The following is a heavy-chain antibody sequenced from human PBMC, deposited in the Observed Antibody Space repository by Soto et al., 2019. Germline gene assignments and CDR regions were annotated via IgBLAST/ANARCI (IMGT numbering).Heavy chain of an antibody. CDR1: RGSVSGYY. J-gene: IGHJ4*02. D-gene: IGHD3-22*01. CDR2: INHSGST. CDR3: ARGRDSSGYYQPSGYFDY. Sequence: PSGSLSISCAVCRGSVSGYYWSLIRQPPGKGLEWIGEINHSGSTNYNPSLKSRVTISVDTSKNQFSLKLSSVTAADTAVYYCARGRDSSGYYQPSGYFDYWGQGTLVTVSS. V-gene: IGHV4-34*01.